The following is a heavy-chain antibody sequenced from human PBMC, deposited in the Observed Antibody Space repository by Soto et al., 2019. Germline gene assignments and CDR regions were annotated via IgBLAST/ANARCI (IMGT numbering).Heavy chain of an antibody. CDR3: AKDQYSGSPGKPDY. V-gene: IGHV4-30-2*01. CDR1: GCSISSGGYS. Sequence: SETLSLTCTFSGCSISSGGYSWSWIRQPPGKGLEWIGYIYHSGSTYYNPSLKSRVTISEDRSKNQFSLKLTSVTAADTAVYYCAKDQYSGSPGKPDYWGQGTLVTAPQ. CDR2: IYHSGST. J-gene: IGHJ4*02. D-gene: IGHD1-26*01.